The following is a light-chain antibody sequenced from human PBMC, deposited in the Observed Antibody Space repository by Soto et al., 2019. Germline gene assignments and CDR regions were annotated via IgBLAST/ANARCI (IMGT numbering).Light chain of an antibody. Sequence: DTQMTQSPSSLSASVGDRVTITCRASQGISNYLVWYQQKPGKAPKVLIYAASTLQSGVPTRFSGSGSGTDFTLTISSLQPEAVATYYWQKYNSAPHTFGGGTKVEIK. CDR3: QKYNSAPHT. CDR1: QGISNY. J-gene: IGKJ4*01. V-gene: IGKV1-27*01. CDR2: AAS.